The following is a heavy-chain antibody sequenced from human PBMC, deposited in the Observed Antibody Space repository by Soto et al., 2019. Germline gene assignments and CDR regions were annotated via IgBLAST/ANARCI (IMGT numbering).Heavy chain of an antibody. CDR2: INTDGSEK. CDR3: SRSLDX. Sequence: PGGSLRLSCAASGFTFSSFWMDWVRQAPGKGLEWVSNINTDGSEKQYVDYVKGRFTISRDNDKNSLYLQMSNVTAEDSALYYSSRSLDXWGQGTRVTVSX. CDR1: GFTFSSFW. V-gene: IGHV3-7*01. J-gene: IGHJ4*02.